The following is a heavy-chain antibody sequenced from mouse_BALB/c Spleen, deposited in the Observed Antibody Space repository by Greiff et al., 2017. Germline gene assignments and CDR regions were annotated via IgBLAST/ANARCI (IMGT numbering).Heavy chain of an antibody. CDR1: GFTFSSFG. CDR2: ISSGSSTI. V-gene: IGHV5-17*02. J-gene: IGHJ4*01. CDR3: ARSPGYAMDY. Sequence: EVMLVESGGGLVQPGGSRKLSCAASGFTFSSFGMHWVRQAPEKGLEWVAYISSGSSTIYYADTVKGRFTISRDNPKNTLFLQMTSLRSEDTAMYYCARSPGYAMDYWGQGTSVTVSS.